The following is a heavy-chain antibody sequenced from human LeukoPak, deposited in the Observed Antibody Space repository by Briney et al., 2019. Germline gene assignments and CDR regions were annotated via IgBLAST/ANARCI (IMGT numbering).Heavy chain of an antibody. D-gene: IGHD6-6*01. V-gene: IGHV4-38-2*02. CDR1: GYSISSGYY. Sequence: SETLSLTCTVSGYSISSGYYWGWIRQPPGKGLEWIGSIYHSGSTYYNPSLKSRVTISVDTSKNQFSLKLSSVTAADTAVYYCARGSKSIAARAYYYYYMDVWGKGTTVTVSS. CDR3: ARGSKSIAARAYYYYYMDV. CDR2: IYHSGST. J-gene: IGHJ6*03.